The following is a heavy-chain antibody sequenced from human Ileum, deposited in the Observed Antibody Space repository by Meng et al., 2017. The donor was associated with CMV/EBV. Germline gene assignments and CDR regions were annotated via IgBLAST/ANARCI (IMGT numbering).Heavy chain of an antibody. Sequence: LQVHVYRPSLVHPSVTVSLTCTLSCAAISRSPYYCSWVRQRAEKGLEWSVYIYTTTSTNYTPSLKSRVTISIDTSKNQFSLKLISVTAADTAVYYCAIHVVATSFDYWGQGTLVTVSS. V-gene: IGHV4-61*02. CDR1: CAAISRSPYY. CDR2: IYTTTST. D-gene: IGHD5-12*01. J-gene: IGHJ4*02. CDR3: AIHVVATSFDY.